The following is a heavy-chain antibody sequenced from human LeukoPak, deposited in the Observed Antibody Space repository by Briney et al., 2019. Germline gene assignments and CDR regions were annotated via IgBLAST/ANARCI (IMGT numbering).Heavy chain of an antibody. CDR3: ALGYCGGDYYSGMDV. CDR2: ISSSGSTI. CDR1: GFTFSSYS. V-gene: IGHV3-48*04. J-gene: IGHJ6*02. Sequence: PGGSLRLSCAASGFTFSSYSMNWVRQAPGKGLEWVSYISSSGSTIYYADSVKGRFTISRDNAKNSLYLQMNSLRAEDTAVYYCALGYCGGDYYSGMDVWGQGTTVTVSS. D-gene: IGHD2-21*01.